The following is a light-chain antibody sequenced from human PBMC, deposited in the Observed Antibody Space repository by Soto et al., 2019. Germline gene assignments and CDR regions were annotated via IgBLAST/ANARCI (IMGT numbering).Light chain of an antibody. CDR3: QQYNVSPYT. V-gene: IGKV3-20*01. CDR1: QAVSNSY. J-gene: IGKJ2*01. Sequence: EIVLTQSPATLSLSPGDRATLSCEASQAVSNSYLAWFQQKPGQAPRLLIYGASTRATGIPDRFSGSGSGTVFTHTISILEAEDFAVFYCQQYNVSPYTFGQGTKLEIK. CDR2: GAS.